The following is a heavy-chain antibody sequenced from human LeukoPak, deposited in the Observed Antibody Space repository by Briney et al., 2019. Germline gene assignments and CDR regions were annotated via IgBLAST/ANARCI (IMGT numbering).Heavy chain of an antibody. CDR1: GFTFSDHF. Sequence: GGSLRLSCAASGFTFSDHFIDWVRQAPGKGLEWVGRTRNKTKGYTTDYGASVKGRFTISRDGSTNSVYLQMNSLKTEDTAVYFCARAAPHDYWVQGTLVTVSS. D-gene: IGHD6-25*01. CDR2: TRNKTKGYTT. V-gene: IGHV3-72*01. J-gene: IGHJ4*02. CDR3: ARAAPHDY.